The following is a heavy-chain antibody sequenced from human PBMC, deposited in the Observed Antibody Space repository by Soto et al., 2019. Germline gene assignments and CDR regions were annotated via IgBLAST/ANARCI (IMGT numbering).Heavy chain of an antibody. CDR1: GYSFTPYW. J-gene: IGHJ3*01. V-gene: IGHV5-51*01. CDR2: IFPADSDT. Sequence: PGESLKISCAASGYSFTPYWIGWVRQMPGKGLEWMGIIFPADSDTRYSPSFQGQVTISADISINTAYLQWSSLKASDTAIYYCARQQGAVDVWGQGAMVTVSS. CDR3: ARQQGAVDV.